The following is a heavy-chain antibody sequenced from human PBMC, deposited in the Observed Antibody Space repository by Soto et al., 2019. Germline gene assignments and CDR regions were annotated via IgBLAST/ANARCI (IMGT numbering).Heavy chain of an antibody. V-gene: IGHV1-69*13. J-gene: IGHJ6*02. CDR2: IIPIFGTA. D-gene: IGHD1-26*01. CDR3: ARDWSGSYVDYYYYGMDV. CDR1: GGTFSSYA. Sequence: GASLKVSCKASGGTFSSYAISWVLQAPGQGLEWMGGIIPIFGTANYAQKFQGRVTITADESTSTAYMELSSLRSEDTAVYYCARDWSGSYVDYYYYGMDVWGQGXTVTVSS.